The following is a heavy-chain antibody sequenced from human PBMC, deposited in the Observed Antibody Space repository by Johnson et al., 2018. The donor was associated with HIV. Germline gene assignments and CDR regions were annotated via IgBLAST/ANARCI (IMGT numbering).Heavy chain of an antibody. CDR1: GFTVSSNY. Sequence: EVQLVESGGGLVQPGGSLRLSCAASGFTVSSNYISWVRQAPGTGLEWVSDLNWIGRSTGYSDSVKGRFTISRDNAKNSLYVQMNSLRDEDTAVYYCASRTVTALFDIWGQGTLVTVSS. J-gene: IGHJ3*02. CDR2: NWIGRST. V-gene: IGHV3-20*04. D-gene: IGHD4-17*01. CDR3: ASRTVTALFDI.